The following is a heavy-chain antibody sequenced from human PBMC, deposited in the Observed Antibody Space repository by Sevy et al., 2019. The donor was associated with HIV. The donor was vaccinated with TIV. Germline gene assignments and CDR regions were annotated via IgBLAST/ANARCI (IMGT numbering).Heavy chain of an antibody. CDR2: INHSGST. V-gene: IGHV4-34*01. CDR1: GGSFSGYY. D-gene: IGHD6-13*01. CDR3: ARASGSSSWTYYYYMDV. J-gene: IGHJ6*03. Sequence: SETLSLTCAVYGGSFSGYYWSWIRQPPGKGLEWIGEINHSGSTNYNPSLKSRVTISVDTSKNQFSLKLSSVTAADTAVYYCARASGSSSWTYYYYMDVWGKGTTVTVSS.